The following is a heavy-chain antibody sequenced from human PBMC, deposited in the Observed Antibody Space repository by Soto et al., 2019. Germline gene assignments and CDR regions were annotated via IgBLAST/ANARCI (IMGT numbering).Heavy chain of an antibody. Sequence: LRLSCVASGFTFSSYAMHWVRQTPGKGLEWVAVISYDGANQYYADSVKGRFTISRDTSKNALYLQMNSLRADDTAVYYCARGDNFYDSSGYYYWGQGTLVTVSS. D-gene: IGHD3-22*01. CDR3: ARGDNFYDSSGYYY. V-gene: IGHV3-30-3*01. CDR1: GFTFSSYA. CDR2: ISYDGANQ. J-gene: IGHJ4*02.